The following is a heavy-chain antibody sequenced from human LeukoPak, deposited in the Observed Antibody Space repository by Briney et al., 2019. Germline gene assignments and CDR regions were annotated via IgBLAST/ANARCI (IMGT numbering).Heavy chain of an antibody. CDR3: ARKGAYYYGMDV. J-gene: IGHJ6*02. CDR2: IYSGGST. CDR1: GFTVSSNY. Sequence: AGGSLRLSCAASGFTVSSNYMSWVRQAPGKGLEWVSVIYSGGSTYYADSVKGRFTISRDNSKNTLYLQMNSLRAEDTAVYYCARKGAYYYGMDVWGQGTTVTVSS. V-gene: IGHV3-53*01.